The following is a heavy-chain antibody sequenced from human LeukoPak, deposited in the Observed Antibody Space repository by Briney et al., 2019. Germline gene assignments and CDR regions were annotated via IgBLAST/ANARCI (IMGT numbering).Heavy chain of an antibody. CDR1: GYTFTGYY. CDR3: AREGSGWYENSFDY. Sequence: GASVKVPCKASGYTFTGYYMHWVRQAPGQGLEWMGWINPNSGGTNYAQKFQGRVTMTRDTSISTAYMELSRLRSDDTAVYYCAREGSGWYENSFDYWGQGTLVTVSS. J-gene: IGHJ4*02. CDR2: INPNSGGT. D-gene: IGHD6-19*01. V-gene: IGHV1-2*02.